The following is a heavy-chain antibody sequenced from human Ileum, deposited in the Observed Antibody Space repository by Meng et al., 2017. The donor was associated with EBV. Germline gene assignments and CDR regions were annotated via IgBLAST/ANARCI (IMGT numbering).Heavy chain of an antibody. Sequence: LQLQESGPGLVKPSETLSVTCTVSGGSISSSSYYWGWIRQPPGKGLEWIGSIYYSGSTYYNPSLKSRVTISVDTSKNQFSLKLSSVTAADTAVYYCARSIVVVPAAIYYWGQGTLVTVSS. CDR1: GGSISSSSYY. D-gene: IGHD2-2*01. V-gene: IGHV4-39*01. J-gene: IGHJ4*02. CDR2: IYYSGST. CDR3: ARSIVVVPAAIYY.